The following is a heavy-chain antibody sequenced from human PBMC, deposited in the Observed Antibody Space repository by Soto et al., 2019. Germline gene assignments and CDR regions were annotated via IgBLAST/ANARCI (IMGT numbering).Heavy chain of an antibody. J-gene: IGHJ4*02. CDR2: ISYDGSNK. D-gene: IGHD2-15*01. V-gene: IGHV3-30*18. Sequence: PRGSLILSCAASVFTFNIYGMHWVRQAPGKGLEWVAVISYDGSNKYYADSVKGRFTISRDNSKNTLYLQMNSLRTEDTAVYYCAKPLENIVVVVAAFDYWGQGTLVTVSS. CDR3: AKPLENIVVVVAAFDY. CDR1: VFTFNIYG.